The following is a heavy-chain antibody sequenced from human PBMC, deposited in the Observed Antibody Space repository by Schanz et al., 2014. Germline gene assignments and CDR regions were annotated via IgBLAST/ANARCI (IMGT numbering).Heavy chain of an antibody. V-gene: IGHV1-69*02. Sequence: QDQLLQSGAAVKKPGSSVRVSCKASGGTLDTYKIAWGRQVPGRGLEWRGRIIPFLAVSNYAQDFQGRVTFTADRATSTVHMDLRSLRSEDTGLYYCARAGRGYAYPLNSYPMDVWGQGTTVIVSS. CDR3: ARAGRGYAYPLNSYPMDV. D-gene: IGHD3-16*01. J-gene: IGHJ6*02. CDR1: GGTLDTYK. CDR2: IIPFLAVS.